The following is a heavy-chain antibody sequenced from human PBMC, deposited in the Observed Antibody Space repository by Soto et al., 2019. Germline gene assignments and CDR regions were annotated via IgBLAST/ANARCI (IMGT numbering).Heavy chain of an antibody. Sequence: EVQLVESGGVLVQPGGSLRLSCAVSGFTFSSFWMHWVRQAPGEGLVWVSRINTDGSSTSYADSVKGRFTISRDNAKNTLYLQMNSLRVEDTAMYYCAKRGVDTFGLSYWGQGTLVSVSS. J-gene: IGHJ4*02. CDR2: INTDGSST. D-gene: IGHD3-10*01. V-gene: IGHV3-74*01. CDR1: GFTFSSFW. CDR3: AKRGVDTFGLSY.